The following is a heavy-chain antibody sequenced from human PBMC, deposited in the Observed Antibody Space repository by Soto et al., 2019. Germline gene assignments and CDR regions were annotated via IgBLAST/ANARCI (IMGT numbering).Heavy chain of an antibody. V-gene: IGHV4-31*03. D-gene: IGHD2-21*01. CDR1: GGSVNSDDYY. CDR3: AREPKLPPPVIPVY. Sequence: QVHLQESGPGLVKPSQTLSLTCTVSGGSVNSDDYYWSWIRQHPGKGLEWIGYIFYSGSTYYNPSLKSRVTMSIDTSKNQFSLKLSSVTAADTAVYYCAREPKLPPPVIPVYWGQGSLVTVSS. J-gene: IGHJ4*02. CDR2: IFYSGST.